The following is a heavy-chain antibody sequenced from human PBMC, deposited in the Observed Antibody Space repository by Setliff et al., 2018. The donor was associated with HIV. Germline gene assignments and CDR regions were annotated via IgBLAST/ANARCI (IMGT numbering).Heavy chain of an antibody. CDR1: GFAFSTFD. J-gene: IGHJ5*02. CDR3: ASMWKVGA. V-gene: IGHV3-21*04. CDR2: VGVDSDAT. Sequence: GGSLRLSCVASGFAFSTFDMNWVRQTPGKGLEWVAAVGVDSDATYYADSVKGRFTISRDNARTSLYLEMSSLRVEDTAVYFCASMWKVGAWGRGTLVTAPQ. D-gene: IGHD1-26*01.